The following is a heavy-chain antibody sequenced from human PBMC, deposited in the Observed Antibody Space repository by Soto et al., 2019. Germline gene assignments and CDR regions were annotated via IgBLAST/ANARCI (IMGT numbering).Heavy chain of an antibody. CDR3: AGGAAAGNWFDP. Sequence: SVKVSCKASGFTFTSSAMQWVRQAPGQRLEWIGGVVASSGTANYAQKFQGRVTITTDESTSTAYMELSSLRSEDTAVYYCAGGAAAGNWFDPWGQGTLVTVSS. D-gene: IGHD6-13*01. CDR1: GFTFTSSA. CDR2: VVASSGTA. V-gene: IGHV1-58*02. J-gene: IGHJ5*02.